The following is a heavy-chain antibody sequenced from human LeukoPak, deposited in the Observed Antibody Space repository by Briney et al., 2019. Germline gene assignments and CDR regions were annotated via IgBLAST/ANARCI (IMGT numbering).Heavy chain of an antibody. J-gene: IGHJ5*02. CDR2: IKQDGSEK. Sequence: AGGSLRLSCAASGFTFSSYWMSWVRQAPGKGLEWVANIKQDGSEKYYVDSVKGRLTISRDNAKNSLYLQMNSLRAEDTAVYYCARNGVPSAVTAMVGWFDPWGQGTLVTVSS. D-gene: IGHD2-21*02. CDR1: GFTFSSYW. CDR3: ARNGVPSAVTAMVGWFDP. V-gene: IGHV3-7*01.